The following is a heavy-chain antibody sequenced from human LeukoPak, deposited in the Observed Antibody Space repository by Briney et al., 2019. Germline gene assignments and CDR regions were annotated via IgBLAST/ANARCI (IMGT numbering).Heavy chain of an antibody. Sequence: PGRSLRLSCAASGFTFSSYAMHWVRQAPGKGLEWVAVISYDGSNKYYADSVKGRFIISRDNSKNTLYLQMNSLRAEDTAVYYCARSRGTAMVFDYWGQGTLVTVSS. V-gene: IGHV3-30*04. J-gene: IGHJ4*02. CDR1: GFTFSSYA. CDR3: ARSRGTAMVFDY. CDR2: ISYDGSNK. D-gene: IGHD5-18*01.